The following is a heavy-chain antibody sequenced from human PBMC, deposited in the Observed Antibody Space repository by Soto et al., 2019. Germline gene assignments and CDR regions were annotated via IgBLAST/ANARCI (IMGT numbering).Heavy chain of an antibody. V-gene: IGHV6-1*01. Sequence: SQTLSLTCAISGDSVSSYSAAWNWVRQSPSGGLEWLGRTYYRSRFFSDYAESVKSRIIINPDTSKNQFSLQLKSVTAADTAVYYCARDLGTFLFYFDYWGQGTLVTVSS. CDR3: ARDLGTFLFYFDY. CDR1: GDSVSSYSAA. J-gene: IGHJ4*02. D-gene: IGHD7-27*01. CDR2: TYYRSRFFS.